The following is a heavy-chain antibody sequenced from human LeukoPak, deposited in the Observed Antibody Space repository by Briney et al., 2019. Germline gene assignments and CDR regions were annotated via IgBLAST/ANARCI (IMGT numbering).Heavy chain of an antibody. CDR3: ARRGSSWYVD. CDR2: IYPADSDT. CDR1: GYSFTSYW. Sequence: GESLKISCKGSGYSFTSYWIAWVRQMPGKGLEWMGIIYPADSDTKYSPSFQGQVTISADKSISTAYLQWSSLKGSDTAMYYCARRGSSWYVDWGQGTLVTVSS. D-gene: IGHD6-13*01. V-gene: IGHV5-51*01. J-gene: IGHJ4*02.